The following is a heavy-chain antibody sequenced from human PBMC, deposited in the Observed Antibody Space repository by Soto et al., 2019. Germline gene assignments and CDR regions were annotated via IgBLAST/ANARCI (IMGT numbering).Heavy chain of an antibody. Sequence: HPGGSLRLSCAASGFTFSSYGMHWVRQAPGKGLEWVAVIWYDGSNKYYADSVKGRFTISRDNSKNTLYLQMNSLRAEDTAVYYCARDPNATIVVVPAGLGYWGQGTLVTVSS. J-gene: IGHJ4*02. CDR3: ARDPNATIVVVPAGLGY. CDR2: IWYDGSNK. CDR1: GFTFSSYG. D-gene: IGHD2-2*01. V-gene: IGHV3-33*01.